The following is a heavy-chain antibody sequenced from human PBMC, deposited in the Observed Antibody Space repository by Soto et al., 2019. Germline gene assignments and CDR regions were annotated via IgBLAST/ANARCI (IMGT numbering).Heavy chain of an antibody. J-gene: IGHJ6*02. V-gene: IGHV3-9*01. D-gene: IGHD6-13*01. CDR3: AKDMRGGSSSSRYYYCLDV. CDR1: GFTFDDYA. CDR2: ISWNSGTI. Sequence: EVQLVESGGGLVQPGRSLRLSCAASGFTFDDYAMHWVRQAPGKGLEWVSGISWNSGTIVYADSVKGRFTISRDNAKNPLYLQMNSLRGEDTALYYCAKDMRGGSSSSRYYYCLDVWGQGTTVTVSS.